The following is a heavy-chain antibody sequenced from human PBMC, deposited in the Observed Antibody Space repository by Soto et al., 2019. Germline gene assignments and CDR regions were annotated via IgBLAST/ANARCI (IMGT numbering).Heavy chain of an antibody. J-gene: IGHJ4*02. V-gene: IGHV1-69*13. Sequence: SVKVSCKASGGTLSSYAISWVRQAPGQGLEWMGGIIPIFGTANYAQKFQGRVTITADESTSTAYMELSSLRSEDTAVYYCARGFYSSGNFDYWGQGALVTVSS. CDR1: GGTLSSYA. D-gene: IGHD6-19*01. CDR2: IIPIFGTA. CDR3: ARGFYSSGNFDY.